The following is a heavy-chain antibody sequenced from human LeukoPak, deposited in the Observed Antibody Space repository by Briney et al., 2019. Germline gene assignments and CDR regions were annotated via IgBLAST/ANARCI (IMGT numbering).Heavy chain of an antibody. J-gene: IGHJ4*03. CDR3: ARDVGTSWVDLDY. V-gene: IGHV1-18*01. CDR2: ICAYNGNT. Sequence: EDSVTVSCKASGYTFTSYFISWVRQAAGQGLEWMGWICAYNGNTNYPHLPKGRFTLTTNTSTNTAHMEPSILTSDGTAVYYRARDVGTSWVDLDYWGQGTLVTVSS. CDR1: GYTFTSYF. D-gene: IGHD2-2*01.